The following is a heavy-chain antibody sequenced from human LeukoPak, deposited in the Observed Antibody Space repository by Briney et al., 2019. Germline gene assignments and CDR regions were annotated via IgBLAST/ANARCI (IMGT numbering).Heavy chain of an antibody. D-gene: IGHD3-10*01. V-gene: IGHV1-18*01. CDR2: ISAYNGNT. J-gene: IGHJ5*02. CDR3: ARDSETMVRGVDWFDP. CDR1: GYTFTSYG. Sequence: ASVKVSCKASGYTFTSYGISWVRQAPGQGLEWMGWISAYNGNTNYAQKLQGRVTMTTDTSTSTAYMELRSLRSDDTAVYYFARDSETMVRGVDWFDPWGQGTLVTVSS.